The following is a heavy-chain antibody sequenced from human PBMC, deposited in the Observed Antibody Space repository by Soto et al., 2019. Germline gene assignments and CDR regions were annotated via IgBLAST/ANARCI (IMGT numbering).Heavy chain of an antibody. V-gene: IGHV1-69*13. J-gene: IGHJ4*02. CDR1: GGTFSSYA. D-gene: IGHD4-17*01. CDR3: ARGVVVVGDYANVRFDY. CDR2: IIPIFGTA. Sequence: ASVKVSCKASGGTFSSYAISWVRQAPGQGLEWMGGIIPIFGTANYAQKFQGRVTITADESTSTAYMELSSLRSEDTAVYYCARGVVVVGDYANVRFDYWGQGTLVTVSS.